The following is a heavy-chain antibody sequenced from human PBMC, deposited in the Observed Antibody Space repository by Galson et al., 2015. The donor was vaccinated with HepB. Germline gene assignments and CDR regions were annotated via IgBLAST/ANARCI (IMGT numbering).Heavy chain of an antibody. J-gene: IGHJ2*01. V-gene: IGHV3-33*01. Sequence: SLRLSCAASGFTFSSYGMHWVRQAPGKGLEWVAVIWYDGSNKYYADSVKGRFTISRDNSKNTLYLQMNSLRAEDTAVYYCARDPPFPRRNSGLSWYFDLWGRGTLVTVSS. CDR3: ARDPPFPRRNSGLSWYFDL. CDR1: GFTFSSYG. D-gene: IGHD4-23*01. CDR2: IWYDGSNK.